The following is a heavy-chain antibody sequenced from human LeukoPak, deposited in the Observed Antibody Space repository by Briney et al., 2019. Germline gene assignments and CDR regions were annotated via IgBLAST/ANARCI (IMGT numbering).Heavy chain of an antibody. CDR2: ISGSGGST. D-gene: IGHD3-22*01. Sequence: PGGSLRLSCAASGFTFSSYAMSWVRQAPGKGLEWVSAISGSGGSTYYADSVKGRFTFSRDNSKNTLYLQMNSLRAEDTAVYYCAKEVGYYYDSSGYRYFQHWGQGTLVTVSS. J-gene: IGHJ1*01. V-gene: IGHV3-23*01. CDR3: AKEVGYYYDSSGYRYFQH. CDR1: GFTFSSYA.